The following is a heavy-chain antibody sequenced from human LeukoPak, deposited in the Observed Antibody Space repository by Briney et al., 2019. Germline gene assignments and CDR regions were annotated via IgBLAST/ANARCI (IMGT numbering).Heavy chain of an antibody. CDR1: GFTFSNNA. V-gene: IGHV3-23*01. J-gene: IGHJ6*02. CDR2: ISGSGVKT. Sequence: GGSLRVSCAASGFTFSNNAMNWVRQAPGKGLEWVSTISGSGVKTYYADSVKGRFTISRDNSKNTLYLQMNSLRAEDTAVYYCAKDPIAVAGNNYYRMDVWGQGTTVSVSS. CDR3: AKDPIAVAGNNYYRMDV. D-gene: IGHD6-19*01.